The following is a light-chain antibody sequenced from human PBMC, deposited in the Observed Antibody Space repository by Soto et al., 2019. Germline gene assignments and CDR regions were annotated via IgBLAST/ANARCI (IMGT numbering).Light chain of an antibody. CDR2: DAS. V-gene: IGKV3-11*01. CDR1: KSVSTY. J-gene: IGKJ2*01. Sequence: EIVLTHSLPTLSLSPGERATLSCRASKSVSTYFAWYQQKPGQAPRLLMYDASTRATGIPARFSGSGSGTDFTLTISSLEPEDFAVYYCQQRSNWPRTVGQGTKLEMK. CDR3: QQRSNWPRT.